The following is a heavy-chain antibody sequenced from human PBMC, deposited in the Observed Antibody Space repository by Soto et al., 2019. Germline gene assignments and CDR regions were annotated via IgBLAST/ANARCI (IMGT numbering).Heavy chain of an antibody. Sequence: QVQLVQSGAEVKKPGSSVKVSCKASGGTFSSYAISWVRQAPGQGLEWMGGIIPISGTANYAQKFQGRVTITADESTSTADLERSSLRSEDTAVYYCARSQWSSTSLEIYYYYYYGMDVWGQGTTVTVSS. CDR3: ARSQWSSTSLEIYYYYYYGMDV. CDR2: IIPISGTA. V-gene: IGHV1-69*01. CDR1: GGTFSSYA. J-gene: IGHJ6*02. D-gene: IGHD2-2*01.